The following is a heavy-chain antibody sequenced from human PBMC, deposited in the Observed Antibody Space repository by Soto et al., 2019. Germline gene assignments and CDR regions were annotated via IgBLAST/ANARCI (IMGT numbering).Heavy chain of an antibody. Sequence: QVQLQESGPGLVKPSQTLSLTCTVSGGSISSGGYYWSWIRQHPGKGLEWIGYIYYSVSTYYNPSLQSRVTTSVDTSKNQFSLKLSSVTAADTAVYYCARDWRGYSYGYYYYYGMDVWGQGTTVTVSS. CDR2: IYYSVST. CDR1: GGSISSGGYY. CDR3: ARDWRGYSYGYYYYYGMDV. V-gene: IGHV4-31*03. J-gene: IGHJ6*02. D-gene: IGHD5-18*01.